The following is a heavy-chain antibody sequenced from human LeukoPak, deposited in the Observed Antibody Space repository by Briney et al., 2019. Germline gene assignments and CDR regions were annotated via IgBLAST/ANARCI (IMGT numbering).Heavy chain of an antibody. J-gene: IGHJ4*02. CDR1: GFTFSSYA. Sequence: PGGSLRLSCAASGFTFSSYAMSWVRQAPGKGLEWVSAISGSGGSTYYADSVKGGVTIASDNPKNTMYLQMDILRAEDTAVYCCAKVISGWYRGGLDYWGQGTLVTVSS. D-gene: IGHD6-19*01. CDR2: ISGSGGST. CDR3: AKVISGWYRGGLDY. V-gene: IGHV3-23*01.